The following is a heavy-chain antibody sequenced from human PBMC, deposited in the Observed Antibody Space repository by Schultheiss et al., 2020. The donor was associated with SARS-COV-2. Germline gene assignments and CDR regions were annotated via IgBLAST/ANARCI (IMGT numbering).Heavy chain of an antibody. D-gene: IGHD1-26*01. V-gene: IGHV4-61*10. Sequence: SETLSLTCTVSGGSISSGSYYWSWIRQPAGKGLEWIGYIYYSGSTYYNPSLKSRVTISVDTSKNQFSLKLSSVTAADTAVYYCARAPGEWELLGGAFDIWGQGTMVTVSS. CDR2: IYYSGST. CDR3: ARAPGEWELLGGAFDI. J-gene: IGHJ3*02. CDR1: GGSISSGSYY.